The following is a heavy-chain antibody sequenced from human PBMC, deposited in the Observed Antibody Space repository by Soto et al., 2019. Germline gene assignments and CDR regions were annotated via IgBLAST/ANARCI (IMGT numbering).Heavy chain of an antibody. V-gene: IGHV3-23*01. CDR3: ARDRGDYEGLVPYSFAH. Sequence: GGSLRLSCAASGFTFSNYAVSWVRQAPGKGLEWVSSITGLGGGTYYADSVQGRFIISRDNSKNTLSLQMNSLRAEDTAIYYCARDRGDYEGLVPYSFAHWGQGTLVTVSS. J-gene: IGHJ4*02. D-gene: IGHD4-17*01. CDR2: ITGLGGGT. CDR1: GFTFSNYA.